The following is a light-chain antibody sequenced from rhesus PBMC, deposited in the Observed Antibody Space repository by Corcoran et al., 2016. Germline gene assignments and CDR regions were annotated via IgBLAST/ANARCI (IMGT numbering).Light chain of an antibody. CDR2: YAS. J-gene: IGKJ4*01. CDR1: QGISSW. V-gene: IGKV1-19*01. Sequence: DIQMTQSPSSLSASVGDKVTITFHASQGISSWLAWYQQKPGKAPKPLSYYASSLQSGAPSRFSGSGSGTEYTLTISSLQPEDFATYYCQQYDDLPLTFGGGTKVELK. CDR3: QQYDDLPLT.